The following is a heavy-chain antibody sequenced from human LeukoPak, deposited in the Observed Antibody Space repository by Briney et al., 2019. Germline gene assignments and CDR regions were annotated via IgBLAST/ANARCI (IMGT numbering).Heavy chain of an antibody. V-gene: IGHV4-34*01. CDR1: GGSFSGYY. CDR3: ARRVVVVAASLSWFDP. Sequence: SETLSLTCAAYGGSFSGYYWSWIRQPPGKGLEWIGEINHSGSTNYNPSLKSRVTISVDTSKNQFSLKLSSVTAADTAVYYCARRVVVVAASLSWFDPWGQGTLVTVSS. J-gene: IGHJ5*02. D-gene: IGHD2-15*01. CDR2: INHSGST.